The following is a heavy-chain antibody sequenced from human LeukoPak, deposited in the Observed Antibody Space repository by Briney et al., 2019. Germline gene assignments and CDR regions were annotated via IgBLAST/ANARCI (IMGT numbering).Heavy chain of an antibody. V-gene: IGHV1-2*02. Sequence: ASVKVSCKASGYTFIGYYIHWVRQAPGQGLEWMGWINPNSGGTNYAQKFQGRVTMTRDTSISTAYMELSRLRSDDTAFYYYARAGYTNWFDPWGQGTLVTVSS. D-gene: IGHD6-13*01. CDR3: ARAGYTNWFDP. CDR1: GYTFIGYY. J-gene: IGHJ5*02. CDR2: INPNSGGT.